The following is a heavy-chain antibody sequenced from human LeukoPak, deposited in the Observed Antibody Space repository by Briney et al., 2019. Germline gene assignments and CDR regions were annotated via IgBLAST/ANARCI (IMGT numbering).Heavy chain of an antibody. V-gene: IGHV3-11*01. J-gene: IGHJ4*02. CDR2: ISSSGSTL. Sequence: GSLKLSCGGSGFTFKYSLMRWVRQAPGEGLEYISYISSSGSTLYYADSVKGRFTLSRDNATNSLSLEMNSLRAEDTAVYYCARGKYSFDYWGQGTLVTVSS. CDR1: GFTFKYSL. CDR3: ARGKYSFDY.